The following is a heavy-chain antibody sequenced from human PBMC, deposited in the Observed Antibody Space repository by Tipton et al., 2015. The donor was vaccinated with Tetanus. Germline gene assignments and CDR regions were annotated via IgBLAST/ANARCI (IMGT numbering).Heavy chain of an antibody. CDR2: ISYSGST. J-gene: IGHJ4*02. D-gene: IGHD3-3*01. CDR1: GGSLRGGDHY. V-gene: IGHV4-61*08. Sequence: TLSLTCTVSGGSLRGGDHYWSWIRQPPGKGLEWLAYISYSGSTNSNYALKSRITISRDTSKNQISLKLTSVTAADTAVYYCARANYNFPKKGPFDSWGQGTLVIVSS. CDR3: ARANYNFPKKGPFDS.